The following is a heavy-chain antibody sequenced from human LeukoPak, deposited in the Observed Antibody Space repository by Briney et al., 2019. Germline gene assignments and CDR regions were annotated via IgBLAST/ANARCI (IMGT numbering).Heavy chain of an antibody. CDR3: AIFPGGNY. CDR2: IYYSGST. Sequence: SQTLSLTCTVSGGSISSSSYYWGWIRQPPWKGLEWIGSIYYSGSTYYNPSLKSRVTISVDTSKNQFSLKLSSVTAADTAVYYCAIFPGGNYWGQGTLVTVSS. CDR1: GGSISSSSYY. J-gene: IGHJ4*02. V-gene: IGHV4-39*07.